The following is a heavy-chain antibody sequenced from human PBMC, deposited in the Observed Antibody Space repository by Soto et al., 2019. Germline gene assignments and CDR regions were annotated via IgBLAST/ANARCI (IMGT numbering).Heavy chain of an antibody. CDR3: ARLSVGVTGHYFED. J-gene: IGHJ4*02. CDR2: INYSGYT. CDR1: GGSITNDGYY. Sequence: QLQLQESGPGLVKPSETLSLTCAVSGGSITNDGYYWVWVRQSPEKGMEWIGSINYSGYTFYRASLRSRATISVDTSTSHFSLRLSSVTAADTAVYFCARLSVGVTGHYFEDWGQGTRVTVSS. D-gene: IGHD1-26*01. V-gene: IGHV4-39*02.